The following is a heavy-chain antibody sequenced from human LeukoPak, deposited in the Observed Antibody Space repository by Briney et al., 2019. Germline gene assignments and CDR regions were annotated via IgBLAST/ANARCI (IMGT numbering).Heavy chain of an antibody. D-gene: IGHD6-19*01. Sequence: PGGSLRLSCTASGFSVSNSYMTWVRHAPGKGLEWVSLIYGDGGTYYADSVKGRFTISRHNFENTLYLQMNSLRAEDTAVYHCARVGVGTVAGNYFDDWGQGTLVTVSS. CDR3: ARVGVGTVAGNYFDD. V-gene: IGHV3-53*04. CDR2: IYGDGGT. J-gene: IGHJ4*02. CDR1: GFSVSNSY.